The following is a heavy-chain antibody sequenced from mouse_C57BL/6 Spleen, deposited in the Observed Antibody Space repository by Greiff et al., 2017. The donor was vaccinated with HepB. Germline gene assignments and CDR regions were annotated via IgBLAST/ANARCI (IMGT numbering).Heavy chain of an antibody. CDR2: IYPGDGDT. D-gene: IGHD3-2*02. Sequence: VKVVESGPELVKPGASVKISCKASGYAFSSSWMNWVKQRPGKGLEWIGRIYPGDGDTNYNGKFKGKATLTADKSSSTAYMQLSSLTSEDSAVYFCARPAQAYGTWFAYWGQGTLVTVSA. J-gene: IGHJ3*01. CDR3: ARPAQAYGTWFAY. V-gene: IGHV1-82*01. CDR1: GYAFSSSW.